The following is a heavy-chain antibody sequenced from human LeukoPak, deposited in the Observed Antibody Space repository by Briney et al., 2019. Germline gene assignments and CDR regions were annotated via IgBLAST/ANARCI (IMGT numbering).Heavy chain of an antibody. CDR1: GGSISSSSYY. Sequence: SETLSLTCTVSGGSISSSSYYWGWIRQPPGKGLEWIGSIYYSGSTYYNPSLKSRITISVDTSKNQFSLKLSSVTAADTAVYYCASQTESYDSSGYLLDYWGQGTLVTVSS. D-gene: IGHD3-22*01. V-gene: IGHV4-39*01. CDR2: IYYSGST. J-gene: IGHJ4*02. CDR3: ASQTESYDSSGYLLDY.